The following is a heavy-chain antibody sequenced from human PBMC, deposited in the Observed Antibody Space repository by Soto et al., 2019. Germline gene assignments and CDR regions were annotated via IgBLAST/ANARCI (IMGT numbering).Heavy chain of an antibody. J-gene: IGHJ5*01. Sequence: QITLKESGPTLVKPTQTLTLTCTFSGFSLSTSGVGVGWIRQPPGKALEWLALIYWDDDKRYSPSLNNRLTITQDTSKNQVVLTMTNVDPMDTATYYCARGVRYCSSCNCPTCFDSWGQGTLVTVSS. V-gene: IGHV2-5*02. CDR2: IYWDDDK. D-gene: IGHD2-8*01. CDR3: ARGVRYCSSCNCPTCFDS. CDR1: GFSLSTSGVG.